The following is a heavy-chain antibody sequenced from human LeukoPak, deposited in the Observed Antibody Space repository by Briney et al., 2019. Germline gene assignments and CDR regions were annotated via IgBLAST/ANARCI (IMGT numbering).Heavy chain of an antibody. Sequence: GGSLRLSCAASGFTFSSYAMSWVRQAPGKGLEWVSVIYSGGSTYYADSVKGRFTISRHDSRNTLYLQMNSLRTEDTAVYCCAKGGGWENPAFHIWGQGTMVTVAS. CDR1: GFTFSSYA. J-gene: IGHJ3*02. CDR2: IYSGGST. CDR3: AKGGGWENPAFHI. V-gene: IGHV3-53*04. D-gene: IGHD1-26*01.